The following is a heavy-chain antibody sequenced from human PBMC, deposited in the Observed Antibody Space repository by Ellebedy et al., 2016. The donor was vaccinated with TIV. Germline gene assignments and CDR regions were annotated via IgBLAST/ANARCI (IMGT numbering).Heavy chain of an antibody. V-gene: IGHV4-59*01. CDR2: ISSSGDP. D-gene: IGHD2-21*02. CDR1: GDSMTTYY. CDR3: ARDQGDFVDYFDY. Sequence: SETLSLXXTVSGDSMTTYYWNWIRQPPGKGLEWIGFISSSGDPYYNPSLKSRVTISLDAPNNQFSLKLTSVTAADTAVYYCARDQGDFVDYFDYWGQGTLVTVSS. J-gene: IGHJ4*02.